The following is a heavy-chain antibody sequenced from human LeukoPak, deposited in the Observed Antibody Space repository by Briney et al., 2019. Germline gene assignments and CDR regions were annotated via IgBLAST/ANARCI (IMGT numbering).Heavy chain of an antibody. V-gene: IGHV3-21*04. CDR2: ISSSSSYI. CDR3: AKDGTLGSGWYFPIDY. D-gene: IGHD6-19*01. Sequence: GGSLRLSCAASGFTFSSYSMNWVRQASGKGLEWVSSISSSSSYIYYADSVKGRFTISRDNSKNTLYLQMNSLRAEDTAVYYCAKDGTLGSGWYFPIDYWGQGTLVTVSS. CDR1: GFTFSSYS. J-gene: IGHJ4*02.